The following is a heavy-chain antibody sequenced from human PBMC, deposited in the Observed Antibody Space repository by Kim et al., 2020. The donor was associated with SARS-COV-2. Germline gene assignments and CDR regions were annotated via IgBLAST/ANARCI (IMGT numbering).Heavy chain of an antibody. J-gene: IGHJ4*02. CDR1: GFTFSRYG. CDR3: AKDLREGIAAAGTPFDY. D-gene: IGHD6-13*01. Sequence: GGSLRLSCAASGFTFSRYGMYWVRQAPGKGLEWVAVISYDGSNKYYVDSVKGRFTISRDNSKNTLYLQMNSLRAEDTAVYYCAKDLREGIAAAGTPFDYWGQGTLVTVSS. CDR2: ISYDGSNK. V-gene: IGHV3-30*18.